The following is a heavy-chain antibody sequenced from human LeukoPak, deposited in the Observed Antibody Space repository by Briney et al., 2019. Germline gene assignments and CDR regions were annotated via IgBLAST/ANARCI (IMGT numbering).Heavy chain of an antibody. D-gene: IGHD1-26*01. CDR2: ISAYNGNT. CDR1: GYTFTSYG. J-gene: IGHJ6*02. V-gene: IGHV1-18*01. Sequence: ASVKVSCKASGYTFTSYGISWVRQAPGQGLEWMGWISAYNGNTNYAQKLQGRVTMTTDTSTSTAYMELRSLRSDDTAVYYCARDLLGGSYYVYYYYGMDVRGQGTTVTVSS. CDR3: ARDLLGGSYYVYYYYGMDV.